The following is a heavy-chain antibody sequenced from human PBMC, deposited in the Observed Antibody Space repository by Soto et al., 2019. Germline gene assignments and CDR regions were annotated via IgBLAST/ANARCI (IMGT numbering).Heavy chain of an antibody. Sequence: PGGSLRLACAASGFTFSSYAMRWVRQAPGKGLEWVSAISGSGGSTYYADSVKGRFTISRDNSKNTLYLQMNSLRADDTAVYYCTRDALRDSSARRCFDPWGPGTLVTVSS. CDR2: ISGSGGST. D-gene: IGHD3-3*01. CDR1: GFTFSSYA. J-gene: IGHJ5*02. V-gene: IGHV3-23*01. CDR3: TRDALRDSSARRCFDP.